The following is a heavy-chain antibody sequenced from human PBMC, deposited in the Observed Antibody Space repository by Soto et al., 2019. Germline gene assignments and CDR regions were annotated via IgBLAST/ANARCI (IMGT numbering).Heavy chain of an antibody. CDR1: GFTFSSYP. D-gene: IGHD2-8*01. CDR3: VRGTNGWRGMDY. CDR2: ITEDGSGT. V-gene: IGHV3-74*01. Sequence: GASVKVSCATSGFTFSSYPIHWVRQAPGKGPVWVSRITEDGSGTTYADSVKGRFTVTRDNAKNTMYLQMSGLGAEDTAVYHCVRGTNGWRGMDYWGQGTQVTVSS. J-gene: IGHJ4*02.